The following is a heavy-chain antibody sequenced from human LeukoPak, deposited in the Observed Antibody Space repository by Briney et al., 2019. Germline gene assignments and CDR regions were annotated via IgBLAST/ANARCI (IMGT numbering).Heavy chain of an antibody. V-gene: IGHV3-33*01. CDR1: GFTFSSYG. CDR3: ATDGDNRDRYFDL. Sequence: PGGSLRLSCAASGFTFSSYGMHWVRQAPGKGLEWVAVIWYDGSNKYYADSVKGRFTISRDNSKNTLYLQMNSLRAEDTAVYYCATDGDNRDRYFDLWGRGTLVTVSS. D-gene: IGHD4-23*01. CDR2: IWYDGSNK. J-gene: IGHJ2*01.